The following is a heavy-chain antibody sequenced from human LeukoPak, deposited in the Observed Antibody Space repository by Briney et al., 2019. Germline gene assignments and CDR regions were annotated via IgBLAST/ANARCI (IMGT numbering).Heavy chain of an antibody. D-gene: IGHD2-2*01. CDR1: GGSISSYY. CDR3: ARCNHCSSTSCYQGYYYYGMDV. CDR2: IYTSGST. J-gene: IGHJ6*02. V-gene: IGHV4-4*07. Sequence: PSETLSLTCTVSGGSISSYYWSWIRQPAGKGLEWIGRIYTSGSTDYNPSLKSRVTMSVDTSKNQFSLKLSSVTAADTAVYYCARCNHCSSTSCYQGYYYYGMDVWGQGTTVTVSS.